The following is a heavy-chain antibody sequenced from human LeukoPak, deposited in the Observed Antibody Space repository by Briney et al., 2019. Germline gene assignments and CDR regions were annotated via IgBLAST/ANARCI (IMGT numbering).Heavy chain of an antibody. CDR2: INHSGST. Sequence: SETLSLTCAVYGGSFSGYYWSWIRQPPGKGLEWIGEINHSGSTNYNPSLKSRVTISVDTSKNQFSLKLSSVTAADTAVYYCARVGYSSSWPAFDYWGQGALVTVSS. J-gene: IGHJ4*02. CDR1: GGSFSGYY. CDR3: ARVGYSSSWPAFDY. V-gene: IGHV4-34*01. D-gene: IGHD6-6*01.